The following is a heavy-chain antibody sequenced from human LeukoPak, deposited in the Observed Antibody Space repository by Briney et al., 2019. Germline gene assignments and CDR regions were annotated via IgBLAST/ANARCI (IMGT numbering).Heavy chain of an antibody. CDR1: GGTFSSYA. Sequence: ASVKVSCKASGGTFSSYAISWVRQAPGQGLEWMGRINPNSGGTNYAQKFQGRVTMTRDTSISTAYMELSRLRSDDTAVYYCARSAYYYGSGSGRWVDYWGQGTLVTVSS. D-gene: IGHD3-10*01. V-gene: IGHV1-2*06. CDR3: ARSAYYYGSGSGRWVDY. CDR2: INPNSGGT. J-gene: IGHJ4*02.